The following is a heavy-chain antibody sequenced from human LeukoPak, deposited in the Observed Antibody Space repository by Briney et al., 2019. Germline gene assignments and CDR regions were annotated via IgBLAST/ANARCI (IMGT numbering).Heavy chain of an antibody. D-gene: IGHD3-3*01. V-gene: IGHV4-38-2*02. J-gene: IGHJ3*02. CDR3: ASRYDFWSGWDAFDI. CDR2: IYYSGST. CDR1: GYSISSGYY. Sequence: SETLSLTCTVSGYSISSGYYWGWIRQPPGKGLEWIGYIYYSGSTNYNPSLKSRVTISVDTSKNQFSLKLSSVTAADTAVYYCASRYDFWSGWDAFDIWGQGTMVTVSS.